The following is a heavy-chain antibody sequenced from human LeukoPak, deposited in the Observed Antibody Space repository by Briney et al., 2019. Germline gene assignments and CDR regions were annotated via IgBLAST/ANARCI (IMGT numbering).Heavy chain of an antibody. Sequence: GGSLRLSCSASGFSFSSYTMTWVRQAPGKGPEWVSIISGGGDTTFYADSVKGRFTISRDNSKNTLYLQMNSLRAEDTAVYYCAKPIVVVITNDAFDIWGQGTMVTVSS. J-gene: IGHJ3*02. V-gene: IGHV3-23*01. CDR3: AKPIVVVITNDAFDI. CDR2: ISGGGDTT. CDR1: GFSFSSYT. D-gene: IGHD3-22*01.